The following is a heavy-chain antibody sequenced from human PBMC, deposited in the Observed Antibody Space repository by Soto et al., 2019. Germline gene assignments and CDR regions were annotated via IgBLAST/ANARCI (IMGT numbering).Heavy chain of an antibody. CDR1: GFSLTSGVVG. J-gene: IGHJ6*02. Sequence: QITLKESGPTLVKPTQTLTLTCTFSGFSLTSGVVGVGWIRQPSGEALEWLALIYWNDEQYYDPSLRNTITITRDTSKNQVFLTMTNMDPVDPATYYCAHRLPGPSGYDVWGQGTTVTVSS. CDR3: AHRLPGPSGYDV. V-gene: IGHV2-5*01. D-gene: IGHD6-13*01. CDR2: IYWNDEQ.